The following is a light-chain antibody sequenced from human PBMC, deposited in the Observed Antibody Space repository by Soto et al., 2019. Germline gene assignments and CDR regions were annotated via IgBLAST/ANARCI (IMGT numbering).Light chain of an antibody. CDR1: QAINTY. J-gene: IGKJ2*01. Sequence: DIQMTQSPSSLSASLGDRVTITCRASQAINTYLHWFQQRPAGAPKLLIYSASSLQTGVPPRFSGSVSATHCTLTINRLQVEDIATYYSQQSSSTRPTFGQGTNVEIK. CDR2: SAS. CDR3: QQSSSTRPT. V-gene: IGKV1-39*01.